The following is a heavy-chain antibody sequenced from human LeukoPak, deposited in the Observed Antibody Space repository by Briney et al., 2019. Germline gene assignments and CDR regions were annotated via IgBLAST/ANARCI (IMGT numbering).Heavy chain of an antibody. J-gene: IGHJ4*02. Sequence: PSETLSLTCTVSGGSISSGGYYWSWIRQPPGKGLEWIGYIYHSGSTYYNPSLKSRVTISVDRSKNQFSLKLSSVTAADTAVYYCASGDLNSSSWYQGGGYWGQGTLVTVSS. D-gene: IGHD6-13*01. CDR3: ASGDLNSSSWYQGGGY. CDR1: GGSISSGGYY. V-gene: IGHV4-30-2*01. CDR2: IYHSGST.